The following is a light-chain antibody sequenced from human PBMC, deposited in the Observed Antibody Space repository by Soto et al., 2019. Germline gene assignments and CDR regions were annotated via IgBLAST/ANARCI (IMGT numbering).Light chain of an antibody. V-gene: IGKV3-11*01. CDR3: QQRTNWLT. CDR1: QSLSSY. J-gene: IGKJ4*01. CDR2: DAS. Sequence: PGERATLSCRASQSLSSYLAWYQQKPDQAPRLLIYDASNRATGIPARFSGSGSGTDFTLTISSLEPEDFAVYYCQQRTNWLTFGGGTKVEIK.